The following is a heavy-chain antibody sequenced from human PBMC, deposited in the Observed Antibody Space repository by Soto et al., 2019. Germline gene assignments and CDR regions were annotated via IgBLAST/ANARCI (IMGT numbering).Heavy chain of an antibody. Sequence: QITLKESGPTLVKPTQTLTLTCTFSGFSLSTSGVGVGWIRQPPGKALEWLALIYWDDDKRYSPSLKSRLTITKDLSKNQVVLTMTNMDPVDTATYYCARPYSSGWRGSWYFDYWGQGTLVTVSS. CDR2: IYWDDDK. D-gene: IGHD6-19*01. V-gene: IGHV2-5*02. CDR3: ARPYSSGWRGSWYFDY. J-gene: IGHJ4*02. CDR1: GFSLSTSGVG.